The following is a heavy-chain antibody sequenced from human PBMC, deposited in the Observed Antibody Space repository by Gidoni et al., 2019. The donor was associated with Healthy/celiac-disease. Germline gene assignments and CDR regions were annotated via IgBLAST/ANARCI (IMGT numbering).Heavy chain of an antibody. J-gene: IGHJ4*02. CDR3: ARGTSRDGYRGFYY. V-gene: IGHV4-59*01. CDR1: GGSISSYY. D-gene: IGHD5-12*01. CDR2: IYYSGST. Sequence: QVQLQESGPGLVKPSETLSLTCTVTGGSISSYYWSWIRQPPGKGLEWIGYIYYSGSTNYNPSLKSRVTISVDTSKNQFSLKLSSVTAADTAVYYCARGTSRDGYRGFYYWGQGTLVTVSS.